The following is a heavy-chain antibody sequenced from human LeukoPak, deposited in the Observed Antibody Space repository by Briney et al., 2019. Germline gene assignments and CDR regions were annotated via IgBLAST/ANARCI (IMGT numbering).Heavy chain of an antibody. CDR1: GYNFKSYD. CDR2: MNPHGDYT. Sequence: GPVKVSCKASGYNFKSYDINRVRQAAGQGLEWMGWMNPHGDYTGYSQKFQDRVTMTSDSSTTTAFMELSSLTSEDTALYYCARGLRDGLTGNDVLDVWGLGTMVIVTS. V-gene: IGHV1-8*01. CDR3: ARGLRDGLTGNDVLDV. D-gene: IGHD3-9*01. J-gene: IGHJ3*01.